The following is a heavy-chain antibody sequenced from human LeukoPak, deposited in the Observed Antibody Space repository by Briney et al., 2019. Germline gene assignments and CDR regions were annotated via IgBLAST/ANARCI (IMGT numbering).Heavy chain of an antibody. V-gene: IGHV4-59*12. J-gene: IGHJ4*02. CDR3: ARSSGSPESNFDY. CDR1: GGSISSYY. Sequence: SETLSLTCTVSGGSISSYYWSWIRQPPGKGLEWIGYIYYSGSTYYNPSLKSRVTISVDTSKNQFSLKLSSVTAADTAVYYCARSSGSPESNFDYWGQGTLVTVSS. CDR2: IYYSGST. D-gene: IGHD3-10*01.